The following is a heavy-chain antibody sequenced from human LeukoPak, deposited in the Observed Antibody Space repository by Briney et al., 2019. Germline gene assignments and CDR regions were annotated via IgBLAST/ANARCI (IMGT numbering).Heavy chain of an antibody. CDR2: IRSKANSYAT. D-gene: IGHD6-13*01. J-gene: IGHJ6*03. CDR3: TRQAAAGTINYYYYSREV. CDR1: GFTFSSYS. V-gene: IGHV3-73*01. Sequence: PGASLLLSCAASGFTFSSYSMNSVRQASGKGLEWVGRIRSKANSYATAYAASVKGRFTISRDDSKNTAYLQMNSLKTEDTAVYYCTRQAAAGTINYYYYSREVRGNGTPGTASS.